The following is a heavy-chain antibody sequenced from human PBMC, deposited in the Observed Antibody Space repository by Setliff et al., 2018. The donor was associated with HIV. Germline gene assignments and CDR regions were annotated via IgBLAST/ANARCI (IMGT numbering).Heavy chain of an antibody. J-gene: IGHJ3*02. V-gene: IGHV3-21*04. CDR3: VRDKWLVPDTFDI. Sequence: GGSLRLSCAASGFTFSDYYMSWVRQAPGKGLEWVSSISSSSSYIYYADSVKGRFTISRDNAKNSLYLQMNSLRAEDMALYYCVRDKWLVPDTFDIWGQGTMVTVSS. D-gene: IGHD6-19*01. CDR2: ISSSSSYI. CDR1: GFTFSDYY.